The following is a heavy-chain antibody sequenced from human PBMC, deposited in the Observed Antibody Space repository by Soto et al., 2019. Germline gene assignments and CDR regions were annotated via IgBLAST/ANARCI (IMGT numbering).Heavy chain of an antibody. V-gene: IGHV4-34*01. Sequence: LSLTCAVYGGSFSGYYWSWIRQPPGKGLEWIGEINHSGSTNYNPSLKSRVTISVDTSKNQFSLKLSSVTAADTAVYYCARGVSGAFDIWGQGTMVTVSS. CDR3: ARGVSGAFDI. CDR1: GGSFSGYY. CDR2: INHSGST. J-gene: IGHJ3*02.